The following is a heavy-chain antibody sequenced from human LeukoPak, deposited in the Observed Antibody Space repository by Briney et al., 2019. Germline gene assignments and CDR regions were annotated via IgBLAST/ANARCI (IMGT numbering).Heavy chain of an antibody. J-gene: IGHJ2*01. V-gene: IGHV3-21*01. CDR3: ARDPYRAAAGTWDWYFDL. Sequence: GGSLRLSCAASGFTFSSYSMNWVRQAPGKGLEWVSSISSSSSYIYYADSVKGRFTISRDNAKNSLYLQMNSLRAEDTAVYYCARDPYRAAAGTWDWYFDLWGRGTLVTVSS. CDR2: ISSSSSYI. D-gene: IGHD6-13*01. CDR1: GFTFSSYS.